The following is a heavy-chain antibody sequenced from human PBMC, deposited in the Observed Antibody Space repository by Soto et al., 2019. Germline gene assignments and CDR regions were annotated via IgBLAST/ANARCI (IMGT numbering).Heavy chain of an antibody. CDR2: TYYWSKWYN. Sequence: SPTLSLTCAISGDSVCSNSAAWNWIRQSPSRGLEWLGRTYYWSKWYNDYAVSVKSRITINPDTSKNQFSLQLNSVTPEDTAVYYCARRTGYCSGGSCYSSGYYYGMDVWGQGTTVTVSS. D-gene: IGHD2-15*01. J-gene: IGHJ6*02. V-gene: IGHV6-1*01. CDR3: ARRTGYCSGGSCYSSGYYYGMDV. CDR1: GDSVCSNSAA.